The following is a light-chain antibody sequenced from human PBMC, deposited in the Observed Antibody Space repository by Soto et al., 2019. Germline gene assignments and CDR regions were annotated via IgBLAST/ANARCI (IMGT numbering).Light chain of an antibody. CDR3: QQYNNWPWT. CDR1: QSVSSN. J-gene: IGKJ1*01. Sequence: EIVMTQXXXXLXXXPGEXATLSCRASQSVSSNLAWYQQKPGQAPRLLIYGASTRATGIPARXSXXXXXXXXXXXISSLQSEDFAVYYCQQYNNWPWTFGQGTKVEXK. CDR2: GAS. V-gene: IGKV3D-15*01.